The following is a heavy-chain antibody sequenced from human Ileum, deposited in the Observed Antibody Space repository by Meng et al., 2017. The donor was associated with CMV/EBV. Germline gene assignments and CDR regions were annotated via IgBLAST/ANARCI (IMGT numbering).Heavy chain of an antibody. D-gene: IGHD3-3*01. Sequence: GESLKISCVASGFTFSSYNMNWVRQAPGKGLEWVSSINSNSAYIKQDGSEKYYVDSVKGRFTISRDNAKNSLYLQMNSLRAEDTAVYYCASEQWSGYYFDYWGQGTLVTVSS. V-gene: IGHV3-7*01. CDR1: GFTFSSYN. J-gene: IGHJ4*02. CDR3: ASEQWSGYYFDY. CDR2: IKQDGSEK.